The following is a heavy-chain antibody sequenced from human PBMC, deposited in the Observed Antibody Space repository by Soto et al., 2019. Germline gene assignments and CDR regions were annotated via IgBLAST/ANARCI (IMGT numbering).Heavy chain of an antibody. Sequence: SETLSLTCTVSGGSISSSSYYWGWIRQPPGKGLEWIGSIYYSGSTYYNPSLKSRVTISVDTSKNQFSLKLSSVTAADTAVYYCGGIAAADSRYYGMDVWGQGTTVTVSS. D-gene: IGHD6-13*01. CDR2: IYYSGST. CDR3: GGIAAADSRYYGMDV. CDR1: GGSISSSSYY. V-gene: IGHV4-39*01. J-gene: IGHJ6*02.